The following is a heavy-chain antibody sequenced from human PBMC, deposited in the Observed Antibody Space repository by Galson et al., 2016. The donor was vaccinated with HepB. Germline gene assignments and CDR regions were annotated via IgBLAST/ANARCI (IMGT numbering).Heavy chain of an antibody. CDR2: IYWDDDK. CDR3: AHRLRIPGDGFYLDY. V-gene: IGHV2-5*02. CDR1: GFSLTTTGVG. Sequence: PALVKPTQTLTLTCTFSGFSLTTTGVGVGWIRQPPGKALEWLGFIYWDDDKRYSPSLRRRLTITKDTSKNQVLLTMTNVDPVDTATYFCAHRLRIPGDGFYLDYWGQGALVTVSS. D-gene: IGHD2-2*02. J-gene: IGHJ4*02.